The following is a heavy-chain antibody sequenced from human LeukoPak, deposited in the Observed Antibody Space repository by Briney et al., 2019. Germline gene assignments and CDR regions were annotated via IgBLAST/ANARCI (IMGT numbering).Heavy chain of an antibody. CDR1: GYTFTSYG. J-gene: IGHJ4*02. D-gene: IGHD3-3*01. Sequence: ASVKVSCKASGYTFTSYGISWVRQAPGQGLEWMGWISAYNGNTNYAQKLQGRVTMTTDTSTSTAYMELRGLRSDDTAVYHCARDNPTPYYDFWSGYSHFDYWGQGTLVTVSS. V-gene: IGHV1-18*01. CDR2: ISAYNGNT. CDR3: ARDNPTPYYDFWSGYSHFDY.